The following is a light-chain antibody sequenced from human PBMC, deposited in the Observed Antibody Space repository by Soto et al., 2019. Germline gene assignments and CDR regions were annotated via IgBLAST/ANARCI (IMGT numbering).Light chain of an antibody. V-gene: IGKV1-5*01. CDR2: DVS. Sequence: DLQMTQSPSTLPASVGDRVTITCRASQSISSLLAWYQQKPGTAPKLLIYDVSSLQGGVPSRFIGSGSGTEFTLPISGLQPDDFATDDCQQYINDWAFGQGTKVDIK. CDR1: QSISSL. CDR3: QQYINDWA. J-gene: IGKJ1*01.